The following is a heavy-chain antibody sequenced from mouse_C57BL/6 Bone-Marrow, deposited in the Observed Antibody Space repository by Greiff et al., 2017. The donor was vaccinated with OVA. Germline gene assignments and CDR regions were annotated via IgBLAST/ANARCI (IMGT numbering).Heavy chain of an antibody. Sequence: VQLQRPGAELVRPGASVKLSSTPSGFTFKAAYWHGVKQRPEQGLEWIGWIDPENGDTEYASKFQGKATITADTSSNTAYLQLSSLTSEDTAVYYCTTSPLYYGSSYDYWGQGTTLTVSS. CDR2: IDPENGDT. D-gene: IGHD1-1*01. CDR1: GFTFKAAY. CDR3: TTSPLYYGSSYDY. J-gene: IGHJ2*01. V-gene: IGHV14-4*01.